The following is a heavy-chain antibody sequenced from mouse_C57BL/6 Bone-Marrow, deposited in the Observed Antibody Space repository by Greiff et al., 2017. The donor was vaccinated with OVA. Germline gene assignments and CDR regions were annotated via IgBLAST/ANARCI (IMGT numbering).Heavy chain of an antibody. J-gene: IGHJ2*01. V-gene: IGHV5-4*01. CDR2: ISDGGSYT. CDR3: ARDELFFDY. Sequence: EVQRVESGGGLVKPGGSLKLSCAASGFTFSSYAMSWVRQTPAKRLEWVATISDGGSYTYYPDNVKGRFTISRDNAKNHLYLQMSHLKSEDTAMYYCARDELFFDYWGQGTTLTVSS. CDR1: GFTFSSYA.